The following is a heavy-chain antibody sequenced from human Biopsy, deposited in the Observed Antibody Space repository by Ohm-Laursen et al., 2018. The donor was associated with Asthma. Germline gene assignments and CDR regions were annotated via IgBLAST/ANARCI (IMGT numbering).Heavy chain of an antibody. CDR1: GGTFSNFA. Sequence: SSVKVSCNAPGGTFSNFAISWVRQAPGQGLEWLGGIMTVFGTTNYAQKFQGRVTITADESTSTAYMEVTSLRSEDTAIYYCARCQVGYSSGWSLLLKKIYYSGMDVWGQGTAVTVPS. CDR2: IMTVFGTT. J-gene: IGHJ6*02. D-gene: IGHD6-19*01. V-gene: IGHV1-69*01. CDR3: ARCQVGYSSGWSLLLKKIYYSGMDV.